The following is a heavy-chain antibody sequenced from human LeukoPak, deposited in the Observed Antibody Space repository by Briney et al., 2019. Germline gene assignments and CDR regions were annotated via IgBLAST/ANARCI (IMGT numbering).Heavy chain of an antibody. D-gene: IGHD3-22*01. V-gene: IGHV3-74*01. Sequence: PGGSLRLSCAASGFTFSSYWMHWVRQAPGKGLVWVSRINSDGSSTSYADSVKGRFTISRDNAKNTLYLQMNSLRAEDTAVYYCARNYYDSSGYYFGAFDIWGQGTMVTVSS. CDR2: INSDGSST. CDR1: GFTFSSYW. J-gene: IGHJ3*02. CDR3: ARNYYDSSGYYFGAFDI.